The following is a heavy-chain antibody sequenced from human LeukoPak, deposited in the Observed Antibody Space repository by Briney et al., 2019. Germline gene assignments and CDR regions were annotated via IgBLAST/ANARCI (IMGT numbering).Heavy chain of an antibody. D-gene: IGHD4-23*01. Sequence: GGSLRHSCAASGFTFDDYGMSWVRQAPGKGLEWVSGINWNGGSTGYADSVKGRFTISRDNAKNSLYLQMNILRAEDTDLYYCARESGVHYGGNSITGYWGQGTLVTVSS. CDR3: ARESGVHYGGNSITGY. CDR1: GFTFDDYG. CDR2: INWNGGST. J-gene: IGHJ4*02. V-gene: IGHV3-20*04.